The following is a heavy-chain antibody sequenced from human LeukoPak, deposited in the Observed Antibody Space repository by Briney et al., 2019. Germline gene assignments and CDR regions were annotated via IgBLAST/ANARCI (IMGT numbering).Heavy chain of an antibody. D-gene: IGHD2-2*01. V-gene: IGHV1-69*05. CDR1: GGTFSSYA. J-gene: IGHJ6*03. Sequence: ASEKVSCKASGGTFSSYAISWVRQAPGQGLEWMGGIIPIFGTANYAQKFQGRVTITTDESTSTAYMELSSLRSEDTAVYYCARGGSAAAMYYYYYMDVWGKGTTVTVSS. CDR2: IIPIFGTA. CDR3: ARGGSAAAMYYYYYMDV.